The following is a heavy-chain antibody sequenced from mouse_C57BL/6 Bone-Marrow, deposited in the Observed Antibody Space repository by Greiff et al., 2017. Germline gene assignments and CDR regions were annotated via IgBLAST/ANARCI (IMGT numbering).Heavy chain of an antibody. CDR1: GYTFTSYW. J-gene: IGHJ4*01. V-gene: IGHV1-69*01. CDR3: ARDYPYAMDY. D-gene: IGHD2-4*01. CDR2: IDPSDSYT. Sequence: QVQLKQPGAELVMPGASVKLSCKASGYTFTSYWMHWVKQRPGQGLEWIGEIDPSDSYTNYNQKFKGKSTLTVDKSSSTAYMQLSSLTSGASAVYYCARDYPYAMDYWGQGTSVTVSS.